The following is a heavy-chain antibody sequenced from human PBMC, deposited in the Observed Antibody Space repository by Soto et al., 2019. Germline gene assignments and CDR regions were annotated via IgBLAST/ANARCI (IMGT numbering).Heavy chain of an antibody. J-gene: IGHJ5*02. V-gene: IGHV3-74*01. CDR3: ATVFDL. Sequence: EVQLVESGGGLVQPGGSLRASCAASGFTLRSPRIHGVRQAPGKGLEWVSRIDTDGGGTSYADSAEGRFTISTDNAKNSVYLQMNGLRAEDTAVYYCATVFDLWGQGTLVTVSS. CDR1: GFTLRSPR. CDR2: IDTDGGGT.